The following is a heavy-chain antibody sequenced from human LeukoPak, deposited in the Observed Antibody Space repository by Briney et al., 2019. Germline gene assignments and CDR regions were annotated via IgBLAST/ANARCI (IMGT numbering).Heavy chain of an antibody. V-gene: IGHV4-39*01. CDR3: VRLRPNDYGDYSWFDP. D-gene: IGHD4-17*01. J-gene: IGHJ5*02. CDR1: GGSISGSSYH. Sequence: SETLSLTCTVSGGSISGSSYHWGWIRQSPGKGLEWIGCIFYSGNTYYSPSLKSRATISVDTSKNQFSLKLTAEDTAMYYCVRLRPNDYGDYSWFDPWGQGILVTVSS. CDR2: IFYSGNT.